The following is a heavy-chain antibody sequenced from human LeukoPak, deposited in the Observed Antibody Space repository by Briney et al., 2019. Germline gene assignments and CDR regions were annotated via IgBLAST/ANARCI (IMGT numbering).Heavy chain of an antibody. J-gene: IGHJ4*02. CDR1: GYTFTAYH. CDR2: INPNSGGT. Sequence: GASVKVSCKTSGYTFTAYHIHWVRQAPGHGLEWLGWINPNSGGTNYAQKFQGRVTMTRDTSISTAYMELSRLRSDDTAVYYCARDLPGYHYGSGSPFDYWGQGTLVTVSS. CDR3: ARDLPGYHYGSGSPFDY. D-gene: IGHD3-10*01. V-gene: IGHV1-2*02.